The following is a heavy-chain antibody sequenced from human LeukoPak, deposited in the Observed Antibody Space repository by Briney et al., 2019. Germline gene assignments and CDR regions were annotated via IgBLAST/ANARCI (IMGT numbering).Heavy chain of an antibody. J-gene: IGHJ4*02. CDR2: IRNKANSYTT. Sequence: GGPLRLSCAASGFTFSDHAMDWVRQAPGKGLEWVGRIRNKANSYTTEYAASVQGRFTVSRDDSKNSLYLQMNSMKTEDTAVYYCTRLVGANDWGQGTLVTVSS. V-gene: IGHV3-72*01. D-gene: IGHD1-26*01. CDR1: GFTFSDHA. CDR3: TRLVGAND.